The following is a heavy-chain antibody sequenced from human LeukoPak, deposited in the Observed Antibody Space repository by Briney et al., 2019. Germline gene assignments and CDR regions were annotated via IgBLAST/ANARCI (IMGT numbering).Heavy chain of an antibody. Sequence: SETLSLTCTVSGGSISSYYWSWIRQPPGKGLEWIGYIYTSGSTNYNPSLKSRVTISVGTSKNQFSLKLSSVTAADTAVYYCARVESTGYSSSWYGNWFDPWGQGTLVTVSS. CDR1: GGSISSYY. J-gene: IGHJ5*02. V-gene: IGHV4-4*09. CDR2: IYTSGST. D-gene: IGHD6-13*01. CDR3: ARVESTGYSSSWYGNWFDP.